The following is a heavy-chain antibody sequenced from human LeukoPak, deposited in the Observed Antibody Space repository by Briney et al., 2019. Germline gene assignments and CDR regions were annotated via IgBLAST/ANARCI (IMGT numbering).Heavy chain of an antibody. J-gene: IGHJ4*02. V-gene: IGHV3-21*01. D-gene: IGHD3-10*01. Sequence: GGSLRLSCAASGFTFSSYSMNWVRQAPGKGLEWVSSISSSSSYIYYADSVKGRFTISRDNAKNSLYLQMNSLRAEDTAVYYCARTGGSGIGTFDYWGQGTLVTVSS. CDR2: ISSSSSYI. CDR1: GFTFSSYS. CDR3: ARTGGSGIGTFDY.